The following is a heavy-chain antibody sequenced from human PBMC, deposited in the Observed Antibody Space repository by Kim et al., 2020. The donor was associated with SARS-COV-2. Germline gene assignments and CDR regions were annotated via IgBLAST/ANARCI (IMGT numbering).Heavy chain of an antibody. CDR2: ISGSSGTI. CDR3: ARAVSVRIGSYHP. J-gene: IGHJ5*02. D-gene: IGHD1-1*01. V-gene: IGHV3-48*02. Sequence: GGSLRLSCATSGFTFSASGMNWVRQAPGKGLEWISYISGSSGTIHYADSVKGRFTISRDTAKNSLYLQMNNLRDDDTAVYYCARAVSVRIGSYHPWGQGTLVTVVS. CDR1: GFTFSASG.